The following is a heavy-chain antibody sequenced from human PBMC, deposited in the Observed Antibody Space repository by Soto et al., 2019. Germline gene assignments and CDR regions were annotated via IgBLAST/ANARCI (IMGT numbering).Heavy chain of an antibody. Sequence: EVQLVESGGGLVQPGRSLRLSCAASGFTFDDYAMHWVRQAPGKGLEWVSGISWNSGSIGYADSVKGRFTISRDNAKNSLYLPMNSLRAEDTALYYCAKDPKSNYYYGMDVWGQGTTVTVSS. CDR3: AKDPKSNYYYGMDV. J-gene: IGHJ6*02. D-gene: IGHD6-6*01. V-gene: IGHV3-9*01. CDR2: ISWNSGSI. CDR1: GFTFDDYA.